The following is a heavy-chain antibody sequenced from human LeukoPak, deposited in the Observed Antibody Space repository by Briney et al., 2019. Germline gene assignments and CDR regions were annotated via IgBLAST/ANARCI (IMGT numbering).Heavy chain of an antibody. CDR1: GYTFTGYY. D-gene: IGHD6-19*01. V-gene: IGHV1-2*02. CDR3: ARLTTSSGWYIDY. CDR2: INPNSGGT. Sequence: ASVKVSCKASGYTFTGYYMHWVRQPPGQGLEWMGWINPNSGGTNYAQKFQGRVTVTRDTSISTAYMELSRLRSDDTAVYYCARLTTSSGWYIDYWGQGTLVTVSS. J-gene: IGHJ4*02.